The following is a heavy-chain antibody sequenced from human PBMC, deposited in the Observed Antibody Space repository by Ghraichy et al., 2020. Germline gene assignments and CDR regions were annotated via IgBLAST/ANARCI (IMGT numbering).Heavy chain of an antibody. CDR3: APRGPRNGYEI. Sequence: GSLRLSCTVSGDSITSGNFYWGWIPQPPGKGLEWIGSIHHIGDTFFNPSLRSRVTMSVDTSMNQVTLRLSSVTAADTAVYYCAPRGPRNGYEIWGQGAMVTVSS. CDR2: IHHIGDT. CDR1: GDSITSGNFY. J-gene: IGHJ3*02. V-gene: IGHV4-39*01. D-gene: IGHD5-24*01.